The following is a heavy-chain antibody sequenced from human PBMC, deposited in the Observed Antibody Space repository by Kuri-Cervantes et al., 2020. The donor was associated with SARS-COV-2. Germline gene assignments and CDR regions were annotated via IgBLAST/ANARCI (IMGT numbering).Heavy chain of an antibody. CDR3: ARQMMSSITIFGVVITRNWLDP. V-gene: IGHV4-39*01. Sequence: GSLRLSCTVSGGSISSSSYYRGWIRQPPGKGLKWIGSIYYSGSTYYNPSLKSRVTISVDTSKNQFSLKLSSVTAADTAVYYCARQMMSSITIFGVVITRNWLDPWGQGTLVTVSS. D-gene: IGHD3-3*01. CDR1: GGSISSSSYY. CDR2: IYYSGST. J-gene: IGHJ5*02.